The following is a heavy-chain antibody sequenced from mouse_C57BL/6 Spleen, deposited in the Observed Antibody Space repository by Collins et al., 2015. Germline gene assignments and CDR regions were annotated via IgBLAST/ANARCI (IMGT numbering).Heavy chain of an antibody. CDR3: ARGGYYVGFFDY. V-gene: IGHV1-64*01. Sequence: VHWVKQRPGQGLEWIGMIHPNSGSINYNEKFKSKATLTVDKSSNTAYMQLSSLTSEDSAVYYCARGGYYVGFFDYWGQGTTLTVSS. CDR2: IHPNSGSI. J-gene: IGHJ2*01. D-gene: IGHD2-3*01.